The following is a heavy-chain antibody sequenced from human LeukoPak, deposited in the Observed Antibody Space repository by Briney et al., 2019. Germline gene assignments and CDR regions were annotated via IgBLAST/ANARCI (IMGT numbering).Heavy chain of an antibody. Sequence: GGSLRLSCAASGFTFSSYAMSWVRQAPGKGLEGVSAISDSGGSTYYADSVKGRFTISRDNAKNTLYLQMNSLRAEDTAVYHCAKEGGTYSTGWYWFDPWGQGTLVTVSS. D-gene: IGHD6-19*01. J-gene: IGHJ5*02. CDR1: GFTFSSYA. CDR2: ISDSGGST. CDR3: AKEGGTYSTGWYWFDP. V-gene: IGHV3-23*01.